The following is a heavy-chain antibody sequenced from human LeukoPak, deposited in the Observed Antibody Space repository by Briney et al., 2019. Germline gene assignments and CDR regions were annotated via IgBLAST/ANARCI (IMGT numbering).Heavy chain of an antibody. D-gene: IGHD4-17*01. CDR3: ATTGQLSF. J-gene: IGHJ4*02. CDR1: GFTFSNYW. Sequence: PGASLRLSCAASGFTFSNYWMTWVRQAPGKGLEWVANIKHDGSDKYYVDSVRGRFSISRDNAKNSLYLQMNSLRAEDTAVYYCATTGQLSFWGQGTLVTVSS. CDR2: IKHDGSDK. V-gene: IGHV3-7*05.